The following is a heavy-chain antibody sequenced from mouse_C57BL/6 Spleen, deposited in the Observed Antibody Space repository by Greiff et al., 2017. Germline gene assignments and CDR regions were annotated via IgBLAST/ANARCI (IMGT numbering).Heavy chain of an antibody. CDR2: IDPSDSYT. J-gene: IGHJ2*01. Sequence: VQLQQPGAELVRPGTSVKLSCKASGYTFTSYWMHWVKQRPGQGLEWIGVIDPSDSYTNYNQKFKGKATLTVDTSSSTAYMQLSSLTSEDSAVYYCARSHYYGNLYFDYWGQGTTLTVSS. CDR1: GYTFTSYW. CDR3: ARSHYYGNLYFDY. V-gene: IGHV1-59*01. D-gene: IGHD2-1*01.